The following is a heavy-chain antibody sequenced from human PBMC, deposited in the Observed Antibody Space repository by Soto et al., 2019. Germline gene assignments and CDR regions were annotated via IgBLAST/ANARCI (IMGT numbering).Heavy chain of an antibody. CDR3: ANDYSSSWYGGYFDY. V-gene: IGHV3-30*18. J-gene: IGHJ4*02. D-gene: IGHD6-13*01. CDR1: GFTFSSYG. Sequence: GGSLRLSCAASGFTFSSYGMHWVRQAPGKGLEWVAVISYDGSNKYYADSVKGRFTISRDNSKNTLYLQMNSLRAEDTAVYYCANDYSSSWYGGYFDYWGQGTLVTVSS. CDR2: ISYDGSNK.